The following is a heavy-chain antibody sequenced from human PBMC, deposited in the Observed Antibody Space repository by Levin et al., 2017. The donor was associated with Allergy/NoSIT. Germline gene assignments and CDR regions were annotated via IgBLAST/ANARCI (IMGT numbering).Heavy chain of an antibody. D-gene: IGHD1-26*01. CDR1: GFTFSSYA. CDR3: AKSTVGATIDAFDI. CDR2: ISGSGGST. Sequence: LSLTCAASGFTFSSYAMSWVRQAPGKGLEWVSAISGSGGSTYYADSVKGRFTISRDNSKNTLYLQMNSLRAEDTAVYYCAKSTVGATIDAFDIWGQGTMVTVSS. V-gene: IGHV3-23*01. J-gene: IGHJ3*02.